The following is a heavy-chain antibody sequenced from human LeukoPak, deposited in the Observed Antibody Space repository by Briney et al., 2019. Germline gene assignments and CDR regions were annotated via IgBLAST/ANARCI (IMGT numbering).Heavy chain of an antibody. J-gene: IGHJ4*02. CDR3: AKKVPANWGSYLDY. D-gene: IGHD7-27*01. CDR1: GFTFSSYA. V-gene: IGHV3-23*01. CDR2: ISGSGDST. Sequence: GGSLRLSCAASGFTFSSYAMSWVRQAPGKGLEWVSAISGSGDSTYSTDSVKGRFTISRGNSKNTLYLQMNSLRAEDTAVYYCAKKVPANWGSYLDYWGQGTLVTVSS.